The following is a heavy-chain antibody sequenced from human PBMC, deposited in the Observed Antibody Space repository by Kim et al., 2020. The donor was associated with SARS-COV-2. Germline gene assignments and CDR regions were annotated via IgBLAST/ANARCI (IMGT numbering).Heavy chain of an antibody. CDR3: AKYGYEVVVVPAAPPIADGMDV. V-gene: IGHV3-30*18. J-gene: IGHJ6*02. CDR2: ISYDGSNK. D-gene: IGHD2-2*01. CDR1: GFTFSSYG. Sequence: LSLTCAASGFTFSSYGMHWVRQAPGKGLEWVAVISYDGSNKYYADSVKGRFTISRDNSKNTLYLQMNSLRAEDTAVYYCAKYGYEVVVVPAAPPIADGMDVWGQGTTVTVSS.